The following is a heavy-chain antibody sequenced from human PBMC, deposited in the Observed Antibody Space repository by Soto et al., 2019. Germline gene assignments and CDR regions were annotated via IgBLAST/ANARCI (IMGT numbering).Heavy chain of an antibody. CDR2: ISYDGSNK. V-gene: IGHV3-30*18. J-gene: IGHJ6*02. CDR1: GFPFSSYG. CDR3: VKSRGWELPYYYYYGMDV. D-gene: IGHD1-26*01. Sequence: SLRLSCAASGFPFSSYGMHWVRQAPGKGLEWVAVISYDGSNKYYADSVKGRFTISRDNSKNTLYLQMNSLRAEDTAVYYCVKSRGWELPYYYYYGMDVWGQGTTVTVSS.